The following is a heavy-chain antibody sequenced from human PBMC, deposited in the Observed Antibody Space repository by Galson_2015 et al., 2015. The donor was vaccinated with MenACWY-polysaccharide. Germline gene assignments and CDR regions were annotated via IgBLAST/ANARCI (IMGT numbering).Heavy chain of an antibody. J-gene: IGHJ5*02. V-gene: IGHV3-30-3*01. CDR2: ISSDGDDK. Sequence: SLRLSCAAAGFNFNIHTLHWVRQAPGTGLEWVALISSDGDDKYYADSVKGRFTISRDNHKNMVFLEMNSLRAEDTAVYYCVRDGGGGNGWYWFDLWGQGTRVTVSS. CDR1: GFNFNIHT. CDR3: VRDGGGGNGWYWFDL. D-gene: IGHD6-19*01.